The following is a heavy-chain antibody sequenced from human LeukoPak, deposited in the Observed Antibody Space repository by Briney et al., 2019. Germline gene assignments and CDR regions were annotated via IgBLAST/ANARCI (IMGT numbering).Heavy chain of an antibody. CDR2: ISYDGSNK. CDR3: AKTPTSAFDI. J-gene: IGHJ3*02. D-gene: IGHD5-24*01. CDR1: GFTFSSYG. V-gene: IGHV3-30*18. Sequence: GSLRLSCAASGFTFSSYGMHWVRQAPGKGLEWVAVISYDGSNKYYADSVKGRFTISRDNSKNTLYLQMSSLRAEDTAVYYCAKTPTSAFDIWGQGTMVTVSS.